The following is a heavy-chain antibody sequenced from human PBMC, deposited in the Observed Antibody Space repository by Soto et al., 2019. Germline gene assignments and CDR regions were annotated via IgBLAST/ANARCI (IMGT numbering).Heavy chain of an antibody. CDR2: ISSNGVGT. V-gene: IGHV3-64*01. Sequence: PGGALRLSCAASGFTLSGYAMDWVRQAPGKGLEYVSGISSNGVGTYYANSVQGRFTISRDNSKNTVYLQMGSLRPEDMAVYYCAKRARPDFYFLDFWGKGTSVTGSS. CDR1: GFTLSGYA. J-gene: IGHJ6*04. CDR3: AKRARPDFYFLDF. D-gene: IGHD6-6*01.